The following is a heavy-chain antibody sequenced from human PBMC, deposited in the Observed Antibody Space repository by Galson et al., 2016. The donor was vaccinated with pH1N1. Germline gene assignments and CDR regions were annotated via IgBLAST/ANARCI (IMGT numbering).Heavy chain of an antibody. V-gene: IGHV4-31*03. D-gene: IGHD3-10*01. CDR1: GGSISSGGYY. CDR3: ARTVWFGELGAWFDP. Sequence: TLSLTCTVSGGSISSGGYYWSWIRQHPGKGLEWIGYIYYSGNTYYNPSPKSRVTTSVDTSKNQFSLKLSSVTAADTAVYYCARTVWFGELGAWFDPWGQGTLVTVSS. J-gene: IGHJ5*02. CDR2: IYYSGNT.